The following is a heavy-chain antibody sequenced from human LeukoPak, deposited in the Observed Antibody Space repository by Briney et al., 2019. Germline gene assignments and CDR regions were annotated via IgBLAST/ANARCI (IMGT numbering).Heavy chain of an antibody. CDR3: ARDGLRYCRGGSCANWFDP. V-gene: IGHV3-21*01. CDR2: ISTGFTYV. CDR1: GFTFSDYS. D-gene: IGHD2-15*01. Sequence: GGSLRLSCAASGFTFSDYSMNWVRQAPGKGLEWVSSISTGFTYVYYADSVKSRFTISRDNAKTSLYLQMNSLRAEDTAVYYCARDGLRYCRGGSCANWFDPWGQGTLVTVSS. J-gene: IGHJ5*02.